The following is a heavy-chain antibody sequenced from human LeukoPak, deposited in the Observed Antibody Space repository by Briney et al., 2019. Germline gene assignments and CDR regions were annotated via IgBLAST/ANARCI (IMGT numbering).Heavy chain of an antibody. CDR1: GGTFSSYA. CDR3: ARWSDGSSGHADY. CDR2: IIPIFGTA. J-gene: IGHJ4*02. D-gene: IGHD3-22*01. Sequence: ASVKVSCKASGGTFSSYAISWVRQAPGQGLEWMGGIIPIFGTANYAQKFQGRVTMTTDTSTSTAYMELRSLRSDDTAVYYCARWSDGSSGHADYWGQGTLVTVSS. V-gene: IGHV1-69*05.